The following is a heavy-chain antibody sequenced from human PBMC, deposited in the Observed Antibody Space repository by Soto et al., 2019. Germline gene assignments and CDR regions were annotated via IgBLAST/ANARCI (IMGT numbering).Heavy chain of an antibody. J-gene: IGHJ5*02. Sequence: SETLSLTCTVSGGSISSGDYYWSWLRQPPGKGLEWIGYIYYSGSTYYNPSLKSRVTISVDTSKNQFSLKLSSVTAADTAVYYCARGGYDILTGLGCWFDPWGQGTLVTASS. CDR2: IYYSGST. CDR1: GGSISSGDYY. D-gene: IGHD3-9*01. V-gene: IGHV4-30-4*01. CDR3: ARGGYDILTGLGCWFDP.